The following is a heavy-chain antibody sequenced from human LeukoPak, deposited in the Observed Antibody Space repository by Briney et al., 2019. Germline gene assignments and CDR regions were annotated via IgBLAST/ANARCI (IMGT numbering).Heavy chain of an antibody. CDR2: MNPNTGST. Sequence: ASVTVSCKASGYTFTSYDINWVRQAPGQGLEWMGWMNPNTGSTGYEQKFRGRFTMTRDTSISTAYMELSSLRSEGTAVYYCASGGGAARRGGDGFDIWGQGTMVTVSS. V-gene: IGHV1-8*01. CDR1: GYTFTSYD. J-gene: IGHJ3*02. D-gene: IGHD6-6*01. CDR3: ASGGGAARRGGDGFDI.